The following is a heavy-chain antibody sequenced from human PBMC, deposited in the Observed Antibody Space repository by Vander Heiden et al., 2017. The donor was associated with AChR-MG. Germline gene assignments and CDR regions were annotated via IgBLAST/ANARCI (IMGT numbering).Heavy chain of an antibody. Sequence: QVQLVQSGAEVKKPGASVKVSCKSAGYTFTTYYIHWVRQAPGQGLEWMGMINPSGTKTDYAQKFQGRVTMTRDTSTSTVYMELSSLRSEDTAVYYCARVSPRGLFDYWGQGTLVTVSS. V-gene: IGHV1-46*03. J-gene: IGHJ4*02. D-gene: IGHD1-26*01. CDR3: ARVSPRGLFDY. CDR2: INPSGTKT. CDR1: GYTFTTYY.